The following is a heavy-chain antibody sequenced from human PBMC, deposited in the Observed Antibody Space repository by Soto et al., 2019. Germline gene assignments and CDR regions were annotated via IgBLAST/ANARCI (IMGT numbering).Heavy chain of an antibody. CDR2: IYWSGDE. J-gene: IGHJ3*02. V-gene: IGHV2-5*01. CDR1: GFSLSTSGVG. Sequence: QGTLKESGPTLVKPTQTLTLTCSFSGFSLSTSGVGVGWIRQPPGKALEWLAHIYWSGDEHYRPTLRNRLSIAKDTSKNQVVLTMTYMDPVDTATYYCARGLAVRPVFAFDIWGQGTVVTVSS. CDR3: ARGLAVRPVFAFDI. D-gene: IGHD6-6*01.